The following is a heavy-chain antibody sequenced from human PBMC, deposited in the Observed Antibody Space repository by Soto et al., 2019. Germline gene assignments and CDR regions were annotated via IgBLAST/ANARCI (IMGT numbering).Heavy chain of an antibody. V-gene: IGHV4-59*01. CDR1: GGSISSYY. D-gene: IGHD3-3*01. CDR3: ARVGVTIIRPYYFDY. Sequence: PSETLSLTCTVSGGSISSYYWSWIRQPPGKGLEWIGYIYYSGSTNYNPPLKSRVTISVDTSKKQFSLKLSSVTAADTAVYYCARVGVTIIRPYYFDYWGQGTLVTVSS. J-gene: IGHJ4*02. CDR2: IYYSGST.